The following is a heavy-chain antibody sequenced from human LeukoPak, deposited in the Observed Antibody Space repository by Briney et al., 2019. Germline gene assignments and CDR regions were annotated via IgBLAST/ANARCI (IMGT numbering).Heavy chain of an antibody. D-gene: IGHD6-25*01. Sequence: SETLTLTCTVSGDPISSSRYFCARIRQPPGKGLEWIGSTSYSGNTYYNPSLKGRVAISEDTSKNQFSLNLSSVTAEDTAVYYCARHGPTTARYMDVWGTGPTVTVSS. CDR1: GDPISSSRYF. J-gene: IGHJ6*03. CDR2: TSYSGNT. V-gene: IGHV4-39*01. CDR3: ARHGPTTARYMDV.